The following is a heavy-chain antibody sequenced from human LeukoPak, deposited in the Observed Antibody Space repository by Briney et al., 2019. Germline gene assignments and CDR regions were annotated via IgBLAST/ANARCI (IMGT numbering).Heavy chain of an antibody. D-gene: IGHD3-10*01. Sequence: GGSLRLSCAASGFTFSNSWMSWVRQAPGKGLEWVANIKQDGSEKYYVDSVKGRFTISRDNAKNSLYLQMNSLRAEDTAVYYCARVTGWFGELLYYYFDYWGQGTPVTVSS. CDR1: GFTFSNSW. V-gene: IGHV3-7*01. J-gene: IGHJ4*02. CDR3: ARVTGWFGELLYYYFDY. CDR2: IKQDGSEK.